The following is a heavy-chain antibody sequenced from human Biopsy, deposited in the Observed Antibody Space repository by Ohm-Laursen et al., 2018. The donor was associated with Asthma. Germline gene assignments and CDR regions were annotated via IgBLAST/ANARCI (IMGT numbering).Heavy chain of an antibody. CDR1: ADSISSNNFC. J-gene: IGHJ4*02. CDR2: ISYTGST. CDR3: ARHSGNYYAQLNY. D-gene: IGHD1-26*01. V-gene: IGHV4-39*01. Sequence: SDTLSLTWAVSADSISSNNFCWGWIRQPPGKGLEWIATISYTGSTYYNPSLKSRVTISVDTSKNQFSLKLSSVTAADTAVYYCARHSGNYYAQLNYWGQGTLVTVSS.